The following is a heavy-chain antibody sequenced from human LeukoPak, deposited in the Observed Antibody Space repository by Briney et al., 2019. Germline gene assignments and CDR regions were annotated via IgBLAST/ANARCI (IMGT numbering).Heavy chain of an antibody. J-gene: IGHJ6*03. Sequence: SVKVSCKASGYTFTGYYMHWVRQAPGQGLEWMGRINPNSGGTNYAQKFQGRVTMTRDTSISTAYMELSRLRSDDAAVYYCARSMTTVTTYNYYYYMDVWGKGTTVTVSS. CDR3: ARSMTTVTTYNYYYYMDV. CDR1: GYTFTGYY. V-gene: IGHV1-2*06. CDR2: INPNSGGT. D-gene: IGHD4-17*01.